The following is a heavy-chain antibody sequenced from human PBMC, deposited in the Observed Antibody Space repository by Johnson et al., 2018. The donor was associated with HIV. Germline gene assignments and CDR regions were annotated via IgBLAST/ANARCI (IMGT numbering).Heavy chain of an antibody. V-gene: IGHV3-13*01. Sequence: VQVVESGGGLIQPGGSLRVSCAASGFTFSSYDMHWVRQATGKGLEWVSAIGTAGDTYYPGSVKGRFTISRDNLNNTLYLQMNSLRTEDTAVYYCARACRDGYTCDVYDIWDQGTMLTVSS. D-gene: IGHD5-24*01. J-gene: IGHJ3*02. CDR2: IGTAGDT. CDR3: ARACRDGYTCDVYDI. CDR1: GFTFSSYD.